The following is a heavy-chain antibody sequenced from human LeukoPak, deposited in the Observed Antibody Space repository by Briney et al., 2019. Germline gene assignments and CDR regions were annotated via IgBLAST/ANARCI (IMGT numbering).Heavy chain of an antibody. J-gene: IGHJ4*02. CDR2: ISYDGSNK. D-gene: IGHD6-6*01. CDR3: ARGHYLISSSEY. V-gene: IGHV3-30*04. CDR1: GFTFSSYA. Sequence: PGGSLRLSCAASGFTFSSYAMHWVRQAPGKGLEWVAVISYDGSNKYYADSVKGRFTISRDNSKNTLYLQMNSLRAEDTAVYYCARGHYLISSSEYWGQGTLVTVSS.